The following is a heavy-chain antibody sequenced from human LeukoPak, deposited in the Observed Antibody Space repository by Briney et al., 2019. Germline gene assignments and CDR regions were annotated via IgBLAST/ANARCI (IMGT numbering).Heavy chain of an antibody. CDR3: AKDFGDYDILTGYYREDTYYYYYGMDV. CDR1: GFTFDDYA. D-gene: IGHD3-9*01. Sequence: GGSLRLSCAASGFTFDDYAMHWVRQAPGKGLEWVSLISGDGGSTYYADSVKGRFTISRDNSKNSLYLQMNSLRTEDTALYYCAKDFGDYDILTGYYREDTYYYYYGMDVWGQGTTVTVSS. CDR2: ISGDGGST. V-gene: IGHV3-43*02. J-gene: IGHJ6*02.